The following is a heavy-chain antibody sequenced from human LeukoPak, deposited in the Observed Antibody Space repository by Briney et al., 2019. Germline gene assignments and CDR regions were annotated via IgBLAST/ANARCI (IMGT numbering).Heavy chain of an antibody. CDR3: TRESGAFSPFGF. J-gene: IGHJ4*02. CDR2: VHLSGAT. CDR1: GGSITTTNW. V-gene: IGHV4-4*02. Sequence: SETLSLTCAISGGSITTTNWWSWVRQPPGKGLEWIGEVHLSGATNYNLSLESRVSMSIDKSKNHLSLEVTSVTAADTAIYYCTRESGAFSPFGFWGQGTLVTVSS. D-gene: IGHD1-26*01.